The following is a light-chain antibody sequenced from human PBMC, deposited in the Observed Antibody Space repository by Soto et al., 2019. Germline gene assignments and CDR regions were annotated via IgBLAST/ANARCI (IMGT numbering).Light chain of an antibody. J-gene: IGKJ4*01. V-gene: IGKV3D-20*01. CDR2: DVS. CDR1: QSVGINY. CDR3: QQFCASLT. Sequence: EIVLTQSPATLSLSPGERATLSCGASQSVGINYLAWYQQKPGLAPRLLMYDVSKRFTGTPDRFSGSGSGIDFTLTITRLEPEDSAVYYCQQFCASLTFGGGTKVEIK.